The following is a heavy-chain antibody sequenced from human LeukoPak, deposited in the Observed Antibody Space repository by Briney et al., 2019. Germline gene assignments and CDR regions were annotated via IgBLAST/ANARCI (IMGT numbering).Heavy chain of an antibody. CDR1: GYTFTSYG. CDR3: PRGQEMATQGAFDI. CDR2: ISAYNGNT. V-gene: IGHV1-18*01. J-gene: IGHJ3*02. D-gene: IGHD5-24*01. Sequence: ASVKVSCKASGYTFTSYGISWVRQAPGQGLEWMGWISAYNGNTNYAQKLQGRVTMTTDTSTSTAYMELRSLRSDDTAVYYCPRGQEMATQGAFDIWGQGTMVTVSS.